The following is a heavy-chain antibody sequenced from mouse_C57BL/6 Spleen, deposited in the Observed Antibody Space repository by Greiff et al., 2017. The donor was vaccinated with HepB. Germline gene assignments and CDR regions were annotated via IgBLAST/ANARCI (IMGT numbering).Heavy chain of an antibody. V-gene: IGHV1-62-2*01. CDR3: ARHEGNYYGSSLYYYAMDY. Sequence: VQLVESGAELVKPGASVKLSCKASGYTFTEYTIHWVKQRSGQGLEWIGWFYPGSGSIKYNEKFKDKATLTADKSSSTVYMELSRLTSEDSAVYFCARHEGNYYGSSLYYYAMDYGGQGTSVTVSS. CDR2: FYPGSGSI. J-gene: IGHJ4*01. D-gene: IGHD1-1*01. CDR1: GYTFTEYT.